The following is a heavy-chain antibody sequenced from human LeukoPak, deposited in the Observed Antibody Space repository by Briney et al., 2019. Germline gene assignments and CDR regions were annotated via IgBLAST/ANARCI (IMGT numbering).Heavy chain of an antibody. CDR3: ARLRSGSYYFDS. D-gene: IGHD6-6*01. J-gene: IGHJ4*02. CDR1: GGPISSNEYY. V-gene: IGHV4-39*02. CDR2: FYHRGXX. Sequence: SETLSLTCTVSGGPISSNEYYWGWIRQPPXXXXXXIXNFYHRGXXXXXXXXXXXITISXDTSKNHLSLRLTSVTAADTAVYFCARLRSGSYYFDSWGQGSLVTVSS.